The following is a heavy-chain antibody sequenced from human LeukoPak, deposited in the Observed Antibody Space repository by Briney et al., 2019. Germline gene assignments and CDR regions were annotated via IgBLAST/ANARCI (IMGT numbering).Heavy chain of an antibody. D-gene: IGHD6-19*01. CDR1: GFTFSSYG. CDR2: INQDGSEK. V-gene: IGHV3-7*01. Sequence: GGSLRLSCAASGFTFSSYGMNWVRQAPGKGLEWVANINQDGSEKYYVDSVKGRFTISRDNAKNLLYLQMNSLRAEDTAVYYCARGSSGWYDYYYMDVWGKGTTVTVSS. J-gene: IGHJ6*03. CDR3: ARGSSGWYDYYYMDV.